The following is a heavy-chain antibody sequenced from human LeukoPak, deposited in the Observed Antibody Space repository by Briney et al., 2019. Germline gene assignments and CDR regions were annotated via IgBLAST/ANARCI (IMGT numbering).Heavy chain of an antibody. V-gene: IGHV3-64*01. Sequence: GGSLRLSCAASGFTFSSYAMHWVRQAPGKGLEYVSAISSNGGSTYYANSVEGRFTISRDNSKNTLYLQMGSLRAEDMAVYYCARDGYSSGWADYWGQGTLVTVSS. CDR3: ARDGYSSGWADY. CDR1: GFTFSSYA. J-gene: IGHJ4*02. CDR2: ISSNGGST. D-gene: IGHD6-19*01.